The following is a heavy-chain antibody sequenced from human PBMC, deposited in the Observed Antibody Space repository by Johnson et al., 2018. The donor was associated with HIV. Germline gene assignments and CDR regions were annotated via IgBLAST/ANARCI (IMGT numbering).Heavy chain of an antibody. V-gene: IGHV3-30*14. D-gene: IGHD6-19*01. CDR1: GFTFSSYA. J-gene: IGHJ3*02. Sequence: QVQLVESGGGVVQPGRSLRLSCAASGFTFSSYAMHWVRQAPGKGLEWVAVISYDGSNKYYADSVKGRFTTSRDNYNNTLYLQMNSLRAEDTAVYYCARHKAVADAFDIWGQGTVVTVS. CDR3: ARHKAVADAFDI. CDR2: ISYDGSNK.